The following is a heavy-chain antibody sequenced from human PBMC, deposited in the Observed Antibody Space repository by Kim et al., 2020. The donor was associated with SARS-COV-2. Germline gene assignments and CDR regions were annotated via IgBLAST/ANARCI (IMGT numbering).Heavy chain of an antibody. Sequence: SRSSYTNYADSVKGRFTISREDAKNSLYLQMNSLRVEDTAVYFCASQGDYWGQGTLVTVSS. CDR2: SRSSYT. J-gene: IGHJ4*02. V-gene: IGHV3-11*06. CDR3: ASQGDY.